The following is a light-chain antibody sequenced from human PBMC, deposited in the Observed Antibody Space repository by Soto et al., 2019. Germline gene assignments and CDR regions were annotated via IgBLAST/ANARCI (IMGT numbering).Light chain of an antibody. CDR2: GAS. CDR1: QSVSSSY. CDR3: QQYGSSIT. V-gene: IGKV3-20*01. Sequence: EIVLTQYPGNLSLSRGERAARSSRASQSVSSSYLAWYQQKPGQAPRLLIYGASSRATGIPDRFSGSGSGTDFTLTISRLEPEDFAVYYCQQYGSSITFGQGTRLEIK. J-gene: IGKJ5*01.